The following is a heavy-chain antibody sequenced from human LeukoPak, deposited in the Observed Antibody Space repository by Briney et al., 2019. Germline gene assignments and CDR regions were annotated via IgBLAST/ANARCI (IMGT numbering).Heavy chain of an antibody. CDR3: ARFSGSYQDY. D-gene: IGHD1-26*01. CDR2: IYYSGST. V-gene: IGHV4-39*01. J-gene: IGHJ4*02. Sequence: SETLSLTCTVSGGSISSSSYYWGWIRQPPGKGLEWIGSIYYSGSTYYNPSLKSRATISVDTSKNQFSLKLSSVTAADTAVYYCARFSGSYQDYWGQGTLVTVSS. CDR1: GGSISSSSYY.